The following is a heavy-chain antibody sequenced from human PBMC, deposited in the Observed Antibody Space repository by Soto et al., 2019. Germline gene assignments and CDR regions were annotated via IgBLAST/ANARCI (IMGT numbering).Heavy chain of an antibody. Sequence: QVQLVQSGAEVKKPGASVKVSCKASGYTFTGYYMHWVRQAPGQGLEWMGWINPNSGSTTYAQNFQGRVTMTRDTSISTAFMELSRLRSDDTAVYYCARDEYSRSAPFDYWGQGTLVTVSS. D-gene: IGHD6-13*01. CDR1: GYTFTGYY. V-gene: IGHV1-2*02. J-gene: IGHJ4*02. CDR3: ARDEYSRSAPFDY. CDR2: INPNSGST.